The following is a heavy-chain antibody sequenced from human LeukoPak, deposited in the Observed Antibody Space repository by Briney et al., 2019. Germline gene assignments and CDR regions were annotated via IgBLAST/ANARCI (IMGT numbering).Heavy chain of an antibody. CDR2: INPNSGGT. CDR1: GYTFTGYY. Sequence: ASVKVSCKASGYTFTGYYMHWVRQAPGQGLEWMGWINPNSGGTNYAQKFQGRVTMTRDTSISTAYMELSRLRSDDTAVYYCARVSEVKRNWFDPWGQGTLVTVSS. CDR3: ARVSEVKRNWFDP. D-gene: IGHD4-11*01. J-gene: IGHJ5*02. V-gene: IGHV1-2*02.